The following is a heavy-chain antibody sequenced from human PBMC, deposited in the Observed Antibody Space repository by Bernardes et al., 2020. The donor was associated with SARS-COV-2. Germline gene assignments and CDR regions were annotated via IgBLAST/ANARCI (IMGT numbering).Heavy chain of an antibody. J-gene: IGHJ4*02. Sequence: GGSLSIPCAASGFPFSTYWQPWVSQAPGKGLVWVSRNNGDWRTTTYADSVKGRFTVTRDNAKNTLYLQMDSLRIEDTAIYYCVRGPSDGHGRFEYWGQGALVTVSS. V-gene: IGHV3-74*03. CDR1: GFPFSTYW. CDR3: VRGPSDGHGRFEY. CDR2: NNGDWRTT.